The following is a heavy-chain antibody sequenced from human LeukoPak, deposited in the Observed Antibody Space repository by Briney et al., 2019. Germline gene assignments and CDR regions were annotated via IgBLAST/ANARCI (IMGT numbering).Heavy chain of an antibody. Sequence: PGGFLRLSRQASAFIFTTFAMHCVRQAPGKGVEWVALISYDGSHTYYADSIKGRFTISRDNSRNVLYLQMTSLRGDNSAGYYCAREEQELVRDYYYYMDVWGKGTTVTVSS. CDR1: AFIFTTFA. CDR2: ISYDGSHT. D-gene: IGHD6-13*01. J-gene: IGHJ6*03. CDR3: AREEQELVRDYYYYMDV. V-gene: IGHV3-30*01.